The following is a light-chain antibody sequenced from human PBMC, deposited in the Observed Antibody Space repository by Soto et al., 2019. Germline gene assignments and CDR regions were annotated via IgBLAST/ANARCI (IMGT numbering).Light chain of an antibody. CDR2: DAS. CDR1: QRISSY. J-gene: IGKJ2*01. Sequence: EIVLTQSPATLSLSPGERATLSCRASQRISSYLAWYQQKPGQAPRLLIYDASNRVTGIPARFSGSGSGTAFTLTISSLEPEDFAVFYCQQRSNWPHTFGQGTKLEIK. CDR3: QQRSNWPHT. V-gene: IGKV3-11*01.